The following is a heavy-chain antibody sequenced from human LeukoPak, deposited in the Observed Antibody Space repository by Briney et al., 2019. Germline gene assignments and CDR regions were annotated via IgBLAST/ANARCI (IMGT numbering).Heavy chain of an antibody. CDR3: AHSPITFSSSWYWFDP. CDR1: GFSLSTSGVG. V-gene: IGHV2-5*01. Sequence: SGPTLVNPPPTLTLTCTFSGFSLSTSGVGVGWIRQPPGKALEWLALIYWNDDKRYSPSLKSRLTITKDTSKNQVVLTMTNMDSVDTATYYCAHSPITFSSSWYWFDPWGQGTLVTVSS. CDR2: IYWNDDK. D-gene: IGHD6-13*01. J-gene: IGHJ5*02.